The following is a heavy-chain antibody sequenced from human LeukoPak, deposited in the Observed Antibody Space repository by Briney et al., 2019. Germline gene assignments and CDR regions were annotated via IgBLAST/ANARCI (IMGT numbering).Heavy chain of an antibody. D-gene: IGHD5-12*01. CDR3: ARARGTVAIDY. CDR1: GFTFNNYL. V-gene: IGHV4-39*01. CDR2: IYYSGST. Sequence: PGGSLRLSCAASGFTFNNYLMNWVRQPPGKGLEWIGSIYYSGSTYYDPSLKSRVTISVDTSKNQFSLKLSSVTAADTAVYYCARARGTVAIDYWGQGTLVTVSS. J-gene: IGHJ4*02.